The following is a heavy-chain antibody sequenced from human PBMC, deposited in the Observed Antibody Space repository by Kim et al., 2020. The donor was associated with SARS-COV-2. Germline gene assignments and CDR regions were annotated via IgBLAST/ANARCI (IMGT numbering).Heavy chain of an antibody. Sequence: GGSLRLSCAASGFTFSSYAMSWVRQAPGKGLEWVSALSGSGGSTYYADSVKGRFTISRDNSKNTLYLQMNSLRAEDTAVYYCAKDIRFSYYYYGMDVWGQGTTVTVSS. V-gene: IGHV3-23*01. CDR1: GFTFSSYA. J-gene: IGHJ6*02. CDR3: AKDIRFSYYYYGMDV. D-gene: IGHD3-3*01. CDR2: LSGSGGST.